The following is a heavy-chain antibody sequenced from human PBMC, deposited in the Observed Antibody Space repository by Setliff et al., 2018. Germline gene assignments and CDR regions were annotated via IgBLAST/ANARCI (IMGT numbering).Heavy chain of an antibody. CDR1: GYTFIYYY. V-gene: IGHV1-46*03. CDR2: INPSGGGT. J-gene: IGHJ3*02. Sequence: VKVSCKASGYTFIYYYIHWVRQAPGQGLEWMGLINPSGGGTIYARKFQGRVTMARETSTSTVYMELSGLRSEDTAVYYCARVYLAGSGWDKANALDIWGQGTMVTV. CDR3: ARVYLAGSGWDKANALDI. D-gene: IGHD6-19*01.